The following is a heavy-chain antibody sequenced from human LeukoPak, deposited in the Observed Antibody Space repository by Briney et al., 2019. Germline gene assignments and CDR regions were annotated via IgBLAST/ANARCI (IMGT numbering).Heavy chain of an antibody. V-gene: IGHV3-23*01. Sequence: GGSLRLSCAATGFTFSSCDMSWVRQAPGKGLEWVSAISGSDGSTYYADSVKGRFTISRDNSKNTLFLQMNSLRAEGTAVYYCAKEGAMVRGVYWGQGTLVTVSS. CDR1: GFTFSSCD. J-gene: IGHJ4*02. CDR3: AKEGAMVRGVY. D-gene: IGHD3-10*01. CDR2: ISGSDGST.